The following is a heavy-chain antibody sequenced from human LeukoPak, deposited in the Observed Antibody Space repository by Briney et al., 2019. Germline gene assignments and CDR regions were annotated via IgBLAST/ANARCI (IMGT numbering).Heavy chain of an antibody. V-gene: IGHV4-38-2*01. D-gene: IGHD4-23*01. J-gene: IGHJ4*02. CDR3: ARFAGPISGGGY. CDR2: IYHSGST. CDR1: GYSISSGYY. Sequence: PSETRSLTCAVSGYSISSGYYWGWIRQPPGKGLEWIGSIYHSGSTYYNPSLKSRVTISVDTSKNQFSLKLSSSTAADTAVYYCARFAGPISGGGYWGQGTLVTVSS.